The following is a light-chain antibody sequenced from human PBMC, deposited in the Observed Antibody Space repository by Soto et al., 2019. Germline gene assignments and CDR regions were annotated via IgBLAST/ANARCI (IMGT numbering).Light chain of an antibody. CDR2: DVS. V-gene: IGKV1-5*01. CDR3: QQYDSYHWP. J-gene: IGKJ1*01. CDR1: QSVNNW. Sequence: DIQMTQSPSTLSASVGERVTITCRASQSVNNWLAWYQQKPGKAPKLLIYDVSSLESGVPSRFSGSGSGTEFILTTSSLQPDDFATYYCQQYDSYHWPFDQGTKVDIX.